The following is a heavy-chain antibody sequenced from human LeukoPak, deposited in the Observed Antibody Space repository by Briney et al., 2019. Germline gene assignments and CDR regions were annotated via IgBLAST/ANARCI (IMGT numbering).Heavy chain of an antibody. Sequence: GTSVKVSCKASGFTFTSSAVQWVRQARGQRLEWIGWIVVGSGNTNYAQKFQERVTITRDMSTSTAYMELSSLRSEDTAVYYCAADQIAAAGLGRFDYWGKGTLVTVSS. D-gene: IGHD6-13*01. V-gene: IGHV1-58*01. CDR3: AADQIAAAGLGRFDY. J-gene: IGHJ4*02. CDR2: IVVGSGNT. CDR1: GFTFTSSA.